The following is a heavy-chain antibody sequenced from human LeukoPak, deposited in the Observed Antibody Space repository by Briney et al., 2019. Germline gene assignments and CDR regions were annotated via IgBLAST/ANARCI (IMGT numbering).Heavy chain of an antibody. D-gene: IGHD4-17*01. CDR1: GFTFDDYA. J-gene: IGHJ4*02. Sequence: GGSLRLSCAASGFTFDDYAMHWVRQAPGKGLEWVSGISWNSGSIGYADSVKGRFTISRDNAKNSLYLQMNSPRAEDTALYYCAKAGGYGGNSYFDYWGQGTLVTVSS. CDR2: ISWNSGSI. V-gene: IGHV3-9*01. CDR3: AKAGGYGGNSYFDY.